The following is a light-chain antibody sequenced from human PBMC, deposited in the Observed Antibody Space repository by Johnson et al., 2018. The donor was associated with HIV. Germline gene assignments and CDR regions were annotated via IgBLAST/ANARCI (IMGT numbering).Light chain of an antibody. CDR3: GTWDTSLSAGGV. V-gene: IGLV1-51*02. CDR2: ENN. Sequence: SVLTQPPSVSAAPGQKVTISCSGSSSNIGNNYVSWYQQLPRAAPKLLIYENNKRPSGIPDRFSGSKSGTSATLGITGLQTGDEADYYCGTWDTSLSAGGVFGTGTKVTVL. CDR1: SSNIGNNY. J-gene: IGLJ1*01.